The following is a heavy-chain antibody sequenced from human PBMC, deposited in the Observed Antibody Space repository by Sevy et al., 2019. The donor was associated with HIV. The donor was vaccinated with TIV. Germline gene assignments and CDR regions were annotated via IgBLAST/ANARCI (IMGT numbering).Heavy chain of an antibody. Sequence: GGSLRLSCSASGFSFDNYVMNWFRQAPGKGLEWVGFIRSKLYGGTTEYAASVKGRFTISRDDSKSIAYLQMNSLKTKDSGVYYCSRDRYGSQSYAADHWGQGTLVTVSS. D-gene: IGHD3-10*01. CDR2: IRSKLYGGTT. CDR1: GFSFDNYV. CDR3: SRDRYGSQSYAADH. V-gene: IGHV3-49*03. J-gene: IGHJ5*02.